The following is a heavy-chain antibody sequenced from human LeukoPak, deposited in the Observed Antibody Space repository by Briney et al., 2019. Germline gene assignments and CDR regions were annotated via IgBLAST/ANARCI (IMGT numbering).Heavy chain of an antibody. J-gene: IGHJ5*02. CDR3: ARGTVPAGWVDP. V-gene: IGHV4-38-2*02. CDR1: GYSISSGYY. Sequence: SETLSLTCTVSGYSISSGYYWGWIRQPPGKGLEWIGSIYLGGSTYDNPSLKRRGSISIGTSKATFSLKLRSVSAADAAVYYCARGTVPAGWVDPWGQGTLVTVSS. D-gene: IGHD4-17*01. CDR2: IYLGGST.